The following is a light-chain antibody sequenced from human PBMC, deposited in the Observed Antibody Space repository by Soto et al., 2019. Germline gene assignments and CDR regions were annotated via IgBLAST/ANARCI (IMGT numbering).Light chain of an antibody. V-gene: IGLV1-40*01. CDR2: GNI. CDR3: QSYDSSLNVVI. Sequence: QSVLTQPPSVSGAPGQRVTISCTGSSSNIGAGYDVHWYQQLPGTAPKLLIYGNINRPSGVPDRFSGSKSGTSASLAITGLQDEDEADYYCQSYDSSLNVVIFGGGTKLTVL. CDR1: SSNIGAGYD. J-gene: IGLJ2*01.